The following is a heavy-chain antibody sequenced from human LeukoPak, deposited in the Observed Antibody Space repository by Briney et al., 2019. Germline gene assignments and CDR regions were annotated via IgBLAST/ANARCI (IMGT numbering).Heavy chain of an antibody. D-gene: IGHD6-13*01. Sequence: PSETLSLTCTVSGGSISGYYWNWIRQPAGKGLEWIGRIYTSGSTNYTPSLKSRVTISVDKSKNQFSLKLSSVTAADTAVYYCARDPDSSSWYYAFDIWGQGTMVTVSS. V-gene: IGHV4-4*07. CDR3: ARDPDSSSWYYAFDI. J-gene: IGHJ3*02. CDR2: IYTSGST. CDR1: GGSISGYY.